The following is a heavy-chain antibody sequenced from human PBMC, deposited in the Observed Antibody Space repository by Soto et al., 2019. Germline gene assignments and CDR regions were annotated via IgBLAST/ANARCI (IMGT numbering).Heavy chain of an antibody. Sequence: SETLSLTCAVSGGSISSYYWSWIRHPPGKGLEWIGYIYYSGSTNYNPSLKSRVTISVDTSKNQFSLKLNSMTAADTAVYYCARHNYGSGSTYFDYWGQGTLVIVSS. CDR3: ARHNYGSGSTYFDY. D-gene: IGHD3-10*01. CDR1: GGSISSYY. V-gene: IGHV4-59*08. J-gene: IGHJ4*02. CDR2: IYYSGST.